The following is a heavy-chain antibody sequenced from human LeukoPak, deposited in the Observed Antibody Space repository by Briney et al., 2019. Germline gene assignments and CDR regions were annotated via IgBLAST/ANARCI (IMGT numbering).Heavy chain of an antibody. CDR1: GFTFSSYG. Sequence: GGSLRPSCAASGFTFSSYGMHWVRQAPGKGLEWVAVIANDGRDKKYADSVQGRFTISRDNSKNTLYLQMNSLRAEDTAVYYCAKDRKLGPADYYFDFWGQGTLVTVAS. CDR3: AKDRKLGPADYYFDF. J-gene: IGHJ4*02. CDR2: IANDGRDK. D-gene: IGHD7-27*01. V-gene: IGHV3-30*18.